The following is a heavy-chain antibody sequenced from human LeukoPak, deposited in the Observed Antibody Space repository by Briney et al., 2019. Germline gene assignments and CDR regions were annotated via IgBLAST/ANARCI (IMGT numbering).Heavy chain of an antibody. CDR3: ATMDVDGRGSDWFDT. D-gene: IGHD2-2*03. CDR1: GYTFTSRN. Sequence: ASVTVSCTASGYTFTSRNINWVRQAIGQGLEWMGWMKPNDGNTGYAQKLKGRVTMTGNTPISTAYLELRNLRSEDTAVYYCATMDVDGRGSDWFDTWGQGTLVIVSS. V-gene: IGHV1-8*01. J-gene: IGHJ5*02. CDR2: MKPNDGNT.